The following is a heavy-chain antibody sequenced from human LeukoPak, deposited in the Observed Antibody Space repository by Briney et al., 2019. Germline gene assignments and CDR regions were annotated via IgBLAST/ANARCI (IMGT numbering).Heavy chain of an antibody. D-gene: IGHD6-6*01. CDR1: GFTFSSYA. Sequence: GASLRLSCAASGFTFSSYAMSWVRQAPGKGLEWVSTISATGGGTVYADSVKRRFTICRDNSDNMLLLQIASLRADDTAVYYCAKDWATLPSRLSPFDSWGQGILVTVSS. CDR2: ISATGGGT. V-gene: IGHV3-23*01. J-gene: IGHJ4*02. CDR3: AKDWATLPSRLSPFDS.